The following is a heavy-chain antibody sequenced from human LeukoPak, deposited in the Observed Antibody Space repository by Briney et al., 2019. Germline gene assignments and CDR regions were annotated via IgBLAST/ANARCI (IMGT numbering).Heavy chain of an antibody. Sequence: SETLSLTCTVSGGSISLYYWSWIRQPPGKGLEWIGYFYDTRSPKYNPSLERRVTISVDMSRNQFSLNLTSVTAADTAVYYCARGRGSLTYWGQGTLVTVSS. D-gene: IGHD3-10*01. J-gene: IGHJ4*02. CDR2: FYDTRSP. V-gene: IGHV4-59*01. CDR3: ARGRGSLTY. CDR1: GGSISLYY.